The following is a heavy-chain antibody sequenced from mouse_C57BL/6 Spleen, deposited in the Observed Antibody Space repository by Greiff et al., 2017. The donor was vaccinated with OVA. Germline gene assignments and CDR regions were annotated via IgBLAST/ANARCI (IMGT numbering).Heavy chain of an antibody. J-gene: IGHJ2*01. Sequence: EVQGVESGGDLVKPGGSLKLSCAASGFTFSSYGMSWVRQTPDKRLEWVATISSGGSYTYYPDSVKGRFTISRDNAKNTLYLQMSSLKSEDTAMYNCARPIYDGYPYDFGYWGQGTTLTVSS. CDR3: ARPIYDGYPYDFGY. V-gene: IGHV5-6*01. CDR1: GFTFSSYG. D-gene: IGHD2-3*01. CDR2: ISSGGSYT.